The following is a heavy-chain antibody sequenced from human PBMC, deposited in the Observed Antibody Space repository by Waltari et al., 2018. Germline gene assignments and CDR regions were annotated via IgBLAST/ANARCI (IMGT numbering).Heavy chain of an antibody. D-gene: IGHD4-17*01. V-gene: IGHV1-69*04. J-gene: IGHJ5*02. CDR2: IIPILGIA. Sequence: QVQLVQSGAEVKKPGSSVQVSCKASGGTFSSYAISWVRQAPGQGLEWMGGIIPILGIANYAQKFQGRVTITADESTSTAYMELSSLRSEDTAVYYCARALFTTVTTWNWFDPWGQGTLVTVSS. CDR1: GGTFSSYA. CDR3: ARALFTTVTTWNWFDP.